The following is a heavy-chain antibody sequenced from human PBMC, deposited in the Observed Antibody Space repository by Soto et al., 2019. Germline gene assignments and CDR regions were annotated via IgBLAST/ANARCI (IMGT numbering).Heavy chain of an antibody. J-gene: IGHJ3*02. D-gene: IGHD1-26*01. V-gene: IGHV1-24*01. CDR3: ATDPTSGSYYGFYI. CDR2: FDPEDGET. Sequence: ASVKVSCKVSGYTLTELSMHWVRQAPGKGLEWMGGFDPEDGETIYAQKFQGRVTMTEDTSTDTDYMELSSLRSEDTAVYYCATDPTSGSYYGFYIWGQGTMVTVSS. CDR1: GYTLTELS.